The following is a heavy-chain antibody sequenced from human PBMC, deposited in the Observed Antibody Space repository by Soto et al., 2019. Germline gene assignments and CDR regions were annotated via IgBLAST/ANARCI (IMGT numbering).Heavy chain of an antibody. D-gene: IGHD3-22*01. V-gene: IGHV4-39*01. Sequence: QLQLQESGPGLVKPSETLSLTCTVSGGSISSSSYYWGWIRQPPGKGLEWIGSIYYSGSTYYNPSLKSRVTISVDTSKNQFSLKLSSVTAADTAVYYCARHRTREYYYDSSLSERSGDFDPWGQGTLVTVSS. CDR3: ARHRTREYYYDSSLSERSGDFDP. CDR2: IYYSGST. CDR1: GGSISSSSYY. J-gene: IGHJ5*02.